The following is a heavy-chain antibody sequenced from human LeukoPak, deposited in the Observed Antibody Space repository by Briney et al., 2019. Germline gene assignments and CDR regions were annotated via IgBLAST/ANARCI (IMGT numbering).Heavy chain of an antibody. CDR2: IYYSGST. CDR3: ASLYSSSWYNVYYGMDV. V-gene: IGHV4-39*07. D-gene: IGHD6-13*01. Sequence: SETLSLTCTVSGGSISSSSYYWGWIRQPPGKGLEWIGSIYYSGSTYYNPSLKSRVTISVDTSKNQFSLKLSSVTAADTAVYYCASLYSSSWYNVYYGMDVWGQGTTVTVSS. CDR1: GGSISSSSYY. J-gene: IGHJ6*02.